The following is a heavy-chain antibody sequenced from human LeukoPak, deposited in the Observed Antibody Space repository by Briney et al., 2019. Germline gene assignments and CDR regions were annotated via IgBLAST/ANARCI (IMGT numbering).Heavy chain of an antibody. CDR2: INPHSGNT. D-gene: IGHD3/OR15-3a*01. V-gene: IGHV1-2*02. Sequence: ASVKVSCKPSGYTFTGYYIHWVRQAPGQGLEWMAWINPHSGNTIYAPRFQGRVTPTGDTSISTAYMELQILTSEDTAVYFCARDWTLDYWGQGTLVTVSS. CDR1: GYTFTGYY. CDR3: ARDWTLDY. J-gene: IGHJ4*02.